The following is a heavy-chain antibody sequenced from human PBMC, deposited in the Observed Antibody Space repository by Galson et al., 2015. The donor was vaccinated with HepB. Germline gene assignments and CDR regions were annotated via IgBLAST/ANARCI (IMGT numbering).Heavy chain of an antibody. V-gene: IGHV2-70*11. CDR1: GFSLSTSGMC. CDR2: IAWDDDE. CDR3: ARIRAYYDYVWGSYRPGFGMDV. Sequence: ALVKPTQTLTLTCTFSGFSLSTSGMCVSWIRQPPGKALEWLARIAWDDDEYYTTSLKTRLTISKDTYKNQVVLTMTNMDPVDTATYYCARIRAYYDYVWGSYRPGFGMDVWGQGTTVTVSS. J-gene: IGHJ6*02. D-gene: IGHD3-16*02.